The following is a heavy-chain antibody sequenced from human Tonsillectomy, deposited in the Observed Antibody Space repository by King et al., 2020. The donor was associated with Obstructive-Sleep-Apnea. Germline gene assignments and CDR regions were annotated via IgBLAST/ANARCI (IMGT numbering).Heavy chain of an antibody. Sequence: VQLQQWGAGLLKPSETLSLTCAVYGGSFSGYYWSWIRQPPGKGLEWIGEINHSGSTNYNPSLKSRVTISVDTSKNQFSLKLISVTAADTAVYYCARGGPRYGGNSREIPYWGQGTLVTVSS. J-gene: IGHJ4*02. V-gene: IGHV4-34*01. D-gene: IGHD4-23*01. CDR2: INHSGST. CDR1: GGSFSGYY. CDR3: ARGGPRYGGNSREIPY.